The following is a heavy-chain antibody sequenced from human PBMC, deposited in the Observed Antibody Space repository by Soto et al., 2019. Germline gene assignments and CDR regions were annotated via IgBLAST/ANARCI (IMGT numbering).Heavy chain of an antibody. CDR2: IKQDGSEE. J-gene: IGHJ3*02. D-gene: IGHD1-26*01. Sequence: EVQLVESGGGLVPPGGSLRLACAASGFTFRTSWMSWVRQAPGKGLEWVANIKQDGSEEYYVDSVKGRFTISRDNAKNSLYLQMNSLRADDTAVFFYARHIVGATTPNAFDMRGQGTMVTVSS. V-gene: IGHV3-7*01. CDR1: GFTFRTSW. CDR3: ARHIVGATTPNAFDM.